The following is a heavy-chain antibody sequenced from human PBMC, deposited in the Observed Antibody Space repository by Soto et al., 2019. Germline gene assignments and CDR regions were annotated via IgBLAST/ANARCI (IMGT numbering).Heavy chain of an antibody. Sequence: XETLSLTCTVSGCSISSYYWSWIRQPAGKGLEWIGRIYTSGSTNYNPSLKSRVTMSVDTSKNQFSLKLSSVTAADTAVYYCARDSVIAATNWFDHWGQGTLVTVSS. CDR1: GCSISSYY. CDR3: ARDSVIAATNWFDH. V-gene: IGHV4-4*07. D-gene: IGHD6-6*01. CDR2: IYTSGST. J-gene: IGHJ5*02.